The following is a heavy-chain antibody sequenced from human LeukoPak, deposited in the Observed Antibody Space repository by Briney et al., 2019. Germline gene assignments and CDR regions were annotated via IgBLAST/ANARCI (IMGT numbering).Heavy chain of an antibody. V-gene: IGHV1-69*04. CDR2: IIPILGIA. J-gene: IGHJ1*01. CDR3: ARYCSGGSCDAEYFQH. CDR1: GGTFSSYA. Sequence: SVKVSCKASGGTFSSYAISWVRQAPGQGLEWMGRIIPILGIANYAQKFQGRVTITADESTSTAYMELSSLRSEDTAVYYCARYCSGGSCDAEYFQHWGQGTLVTVSS. D-gene: IGHD2-15*01.